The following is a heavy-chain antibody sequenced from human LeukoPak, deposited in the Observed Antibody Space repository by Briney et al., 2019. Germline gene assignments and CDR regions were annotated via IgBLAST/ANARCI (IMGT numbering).Heavy chain of an antibody. CDR2: ISTAGDT. Sequence: PGGSLRLSCAASGFTFSRYDMHWVRQVTGKGLEWVSAISTAGDTYYPGSVKGRFTVSRENAKNSLYLQMNSLSAGDTAVYYCARDISGSYDGLDVWGQGTTVTVSS. D-gene: IGHD2-15*01. CDR3: ARDISGSYDGLDV. J-gene: IGHJ6*02. V-gene: IGHV3-13*01. CDR1: GFTFSRYD.